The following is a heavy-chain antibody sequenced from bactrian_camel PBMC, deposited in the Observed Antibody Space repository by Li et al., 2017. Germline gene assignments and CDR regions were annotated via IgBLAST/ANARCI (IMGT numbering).Heavy chain of an antibody. CDR1: GTLYPIHC. D-gene: IGHD2*01. V-gene: IGHV3S53*01. Sequence: GSVQTGGSLRLSCLASGTLYPIHCTGWFRQSPGKEREAVAAIDSDGTTSYADSVKGRFTISQDTAKNTVYLQMNSLKSDDTAMYYCAADRIDEAPPIRNCSGGYWGQGTQVTVS. CDR2: IDSDGTT. J-gene: IGHJ6*01. CDR3: AADRIDEAPPIRNCSGGY.